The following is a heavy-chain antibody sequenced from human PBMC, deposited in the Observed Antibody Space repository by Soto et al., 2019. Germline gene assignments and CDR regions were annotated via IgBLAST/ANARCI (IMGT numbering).Heavy chain of an antibody. CDR3: ARGPPDWGFDY. CDR2: MSPKTGNT. J-gene: IGHJ4*02. V-gene: IGHV1-8*01. D-gene: IGHD7-27*01. Sequence: QVQLVQSGAEVKKPGASVKVSCKASGYTFTSYDINWVRQATGQGLDWIGWMSPKTGNTGYAQKFQGRVTMTRNPSISTAYMELSSLTSEDTAVYYCARGPPDWGFDYWGQGTLVPVSS. CDR1: GYTFTSYD.